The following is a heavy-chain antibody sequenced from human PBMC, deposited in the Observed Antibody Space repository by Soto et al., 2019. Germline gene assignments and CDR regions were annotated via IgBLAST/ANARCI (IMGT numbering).Heavy chain of an antibody. D-gene: IGHD3-3*01. J-gene: IGHJ5*02. CDR3: ARGYDFWSGSNSWFDP. V-gene: IGHV4-31*03. Sequence: QVQLQESGPGLVKPSQTLSLTCTVSGGSISSGGYYWSWIRQHPGKGLEWIGYIYYSGSTYYNPSLKSRVTISVDTSKNQFSLKLSSVTAADTAVYYCARGYDFWSGSNSWFDPWGQGTLVTVSS. CDR2: IYYSGST. CDR1: GGSISSGGYY.